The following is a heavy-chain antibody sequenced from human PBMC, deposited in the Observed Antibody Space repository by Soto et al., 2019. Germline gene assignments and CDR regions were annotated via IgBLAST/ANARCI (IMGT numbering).Heavy chain of an antibody. CDR2: IQSGGTT. J-gene: IGHJ4*02. CDR1: GFTVSSKY. D-gene: IGHD4-17*01. CDR3: AKDPATVTAYYFDY. V-gene: IGHV3-53*01. Sequence: GGSLRLSCAASGFTVSSKYMTWVRQAPGKGLEWVSLIQSGGTTYYADSVKGRFTISRDTSKNTLYLQMNSLRAEDTAVYYCAKDPATVTAYYFDYWGQGTLVTVSS.